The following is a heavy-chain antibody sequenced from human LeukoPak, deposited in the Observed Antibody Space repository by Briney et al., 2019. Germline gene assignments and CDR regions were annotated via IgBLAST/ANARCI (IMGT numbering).Heavy chain of an antibody. V-gene: IGHV3-74*01. CDR2: INTDGSST. J-gene: IGHJ4*02. CDR3: ARDSVTGIDYFDY. Sequence: PGGSLRLSCAASEFIFSSYSMNWVRQAPGKGLVWVSRINTDGSSTSYADSVKGRFTISRDNAKNTLHLQMNSLRAEDTAVYYCARDSVTGIDYFDYWGQGTLVTVSS. CDR1: EFIFSSYS. D-gene: IGHD1-20*01.